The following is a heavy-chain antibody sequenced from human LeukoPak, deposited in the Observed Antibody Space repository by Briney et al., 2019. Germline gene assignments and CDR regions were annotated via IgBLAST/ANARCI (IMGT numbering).Heavy chain of an antibody. J-gene: IGHJ4*02. D-gene: IGHD3-10*01. CDR3: ARGNLFDYYGSGSYNW. V-gene: IGHV1-2*02. CDR1: GYTFTGYY. Sequence: ASVKVSCKASGYTFTGYYMHWVRQAPGQGLEWMGWINPNSGGTNYAQKFQGRVTMTRDTSISTACMELSRLRSDDTAVYYCARGNLFDYYGSGSYNWWGQGTLVTVSS. CDR2: INPNSGGT.